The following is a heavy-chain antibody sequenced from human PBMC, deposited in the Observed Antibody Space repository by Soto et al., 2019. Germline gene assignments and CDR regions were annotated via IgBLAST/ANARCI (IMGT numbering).Heavy chain of an antibody. V-gene: IGHV4-59*08. CDR1: GGTISSWY. J-gene: IGHJ4*02. D-gene: IGHD1-26*01. CDR2: IYYSGST. CDR3: ARRYGSAIDY. Sequence: QVQLQESGPGLVKPSETLSLTCTVSGGTISSWYWSWIRQPPGKGLEWIGYIYYSGSTNCNPSLMSRVTMSVDTSKNQFSLKLSSVTAADTAVYYCARRYGSAIDYWGQGTLVTVSS.